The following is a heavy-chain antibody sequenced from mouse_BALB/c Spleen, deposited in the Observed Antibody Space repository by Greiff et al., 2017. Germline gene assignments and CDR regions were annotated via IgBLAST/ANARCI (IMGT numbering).Heavy chain of an antibody. Sequence: EVKLVESGGGLVQPGGSRKLSCAASGFTFSSFGMHWVRQAPEKGLEWVAYISSGSSTIYYADTVKGRFTISRDNPKNTLFLQMTSLRSEDTAMYYCARERYDDFYFDYWGQGTTLTVSS. CDR1: GFTFSSFG. D-gene: IGHD2-14*01. CDR3: ARERYDDFYFDY. V-gene: IGHV5-17*02. J-gene: IGHJ2*01. CDR2: ISSGSSTI.